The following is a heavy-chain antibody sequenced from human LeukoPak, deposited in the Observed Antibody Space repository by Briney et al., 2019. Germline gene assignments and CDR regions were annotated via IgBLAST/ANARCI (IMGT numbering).Heavy chain of an antibody. Sequence: GGSLRLSCAASGFTFSSHGMHWVRQAPGKGLEWVAFIRYDGSNKYYADSVKGRFTISRDNSKNTLYLQMNSLRAEDTAVYYCAKDHWATTASVCDYWGQGTLVTVSS. D-gene: IGHD3-16*01. J-gene: IGHJ4*02. CDR2: IRYDGSNK. CDR3: AKDHWATTASVCDY. V-gene: IGHV3-30*02. CDR1: GFTFSSHG.